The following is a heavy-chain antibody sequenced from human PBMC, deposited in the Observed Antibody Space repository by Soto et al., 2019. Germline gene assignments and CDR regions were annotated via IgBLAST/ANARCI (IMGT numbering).Heavy chain of an antibody. CDR1: GASISGFY. CDR3: VRDGTKTLRDWFDP. J-gene: IGHJ5*02. V-gene: IGHV4-4*07. D-gene: IGHD1-1*01. CDR2: IYATGTT. Sequence: SETLSPTCTVSGASISGFYWSWIRKSAGKGLEWIGRIYATGTTYYNPSLKSRVMMSVDTSKKQFSLKLRSVTAADTAVYYCVRDGTKTLRDWFDPWGQGISVTVSS.